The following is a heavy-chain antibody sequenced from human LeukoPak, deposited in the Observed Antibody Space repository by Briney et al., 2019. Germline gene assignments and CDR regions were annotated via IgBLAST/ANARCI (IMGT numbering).Heavy chain of an antibody. CDR3: AREDQEHYDILTGYSTVAFDI. V-gene: IGHV1-69*05. D-gene: IGHD3-9*01. CDR2: FIPIFGTA. J-gene: IGHJ3*02. Sequence: SVKVSCKASGGTFSSYAISWVRQAPGQGLEWMGRFIPIFGTANYAQKFQGRVTITTDESTSTAYMELSSLRSEDTAVYYCAREDQEHYDILTGYSTVAFDIWGQGTMVTVSS. CDR1: GGTFSSYA.